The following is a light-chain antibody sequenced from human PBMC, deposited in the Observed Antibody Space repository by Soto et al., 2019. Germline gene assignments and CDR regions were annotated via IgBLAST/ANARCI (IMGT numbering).Light chain of an antibody. CDR3: QAWEDSSVV. Sequence: SSELTQPPSVSVAPGQTATITCGGNNIGSRNVHWYQQRPGQAPVLVVYDDSDRPSGIPERFSGSNSGNTATLTISRVEAGDEADYYCQAWEDSSVVFGGGTKLTVL. V-gene: IGLV3-21*02. CDR2: DDS. CDR1: NIGSRN. J-gene: IGLJ2*01.